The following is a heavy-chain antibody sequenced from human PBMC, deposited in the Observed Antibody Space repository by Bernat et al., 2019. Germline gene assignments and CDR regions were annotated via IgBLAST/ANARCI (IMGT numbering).Heavy chain of an antibody. CDR1: GFTFSSFW. CDR3: AKCGYSLGVRDAFDL. Sequence: EVQLVESGGGLVQPGGSLTLSCAASGFTFSSFWMSWVRQAPGKGLEWVANIKEDGSEKYYVDSVKGRFTISRDNAKNSLYLQMNSLRAEDTALYYCAKCGYSLGVRDAFDLWGQGTMVTVSS. D-gene: IGHD6-13*01. J-gene: IGHJ3*01. V-gene: IGHV3-7*03. CDR2: IKEDGSEK.